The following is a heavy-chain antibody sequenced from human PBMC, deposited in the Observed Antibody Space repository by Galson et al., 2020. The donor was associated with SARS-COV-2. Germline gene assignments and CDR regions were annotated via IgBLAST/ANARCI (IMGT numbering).Heavy chain of an antibody. CDR3: VRRGVGANPVLDN. CDR1: AYSINFGYD. J-gene: IGHJ4*02. CDR2: IFYTGTT. V-gene: IGHV4-38-2*01. Sequence: SETLSLTCDVSAYSINFGYDWGWIRQPPGKGLEWIGFIFYTGTTYYNPSLKSRVTMSVDTSKNRFSLKLTSVTAADTAVYYCVRRGVGANPVLDNWGQGTLVTVSS. D-gene: IGHD1-26*01.